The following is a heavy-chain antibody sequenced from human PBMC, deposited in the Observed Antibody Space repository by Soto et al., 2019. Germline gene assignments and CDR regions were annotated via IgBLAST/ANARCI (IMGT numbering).Heavy chain of an antibody. Sequence: GGSLSLSCEASGFDFSSYAMHWVRQAPGKGLEWVGVISYDGNYIYYADSVKGRFTISRDNSKNTLYVQVNSLRPEDTAVYYCAKGILSATIGPYAMDVWGQGTTVTVSS. CDR1: GFDFSSYA. D-gene: IGHD3-16*01. J-gene: IGHJ6*02. V-gene: IGHV3-30*18. CDR3: AKGILSATIGPYAMDV. CDR2: ISYDGNYI.